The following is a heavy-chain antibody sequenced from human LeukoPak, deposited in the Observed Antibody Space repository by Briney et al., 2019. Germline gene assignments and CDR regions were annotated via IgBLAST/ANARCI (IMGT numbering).Heavy chain of an antibody. CDR1: GYTFTGYY. V-gene: IGHV1-2*02. Sequence: ASVKVSCKASGYTFTGYYIHYVRQALGQGLEWMGWINPNTGDTKYAQKFQGRVTMPRHTSISTAYMELSRPRSDDTTVYYCARQSLRNFDYWGQGTLVTVSS. J-gene: IGHJ4*02. D-gene: IGHD5/OR15-5a*01. CDR2: INPNTGDT. CDR3: ARQSLRNFDY.